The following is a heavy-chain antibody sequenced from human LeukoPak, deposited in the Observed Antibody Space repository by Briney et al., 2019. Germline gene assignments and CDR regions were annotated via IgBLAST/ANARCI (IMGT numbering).Heavy chain of an antibody. V-gene: IGHV3-66*02. Sequence: GGSLRLSCAASGFTVSGNYMSWVRQAPGKGLEWVSVIYSGGSTYYADSVKGRFTISRDNSKNTLYLQMNSLRAEDTAVYYCARDRVDRDLWNGNWFDPWGQGTLVTVSS. D-gene: IGHD3-3*01. CDR3: ARDRVDRDLWNGNWFDP. CDR2: IYSGGST. CDR1: GFTVSGNY. J-gene: IGHJ5*02.